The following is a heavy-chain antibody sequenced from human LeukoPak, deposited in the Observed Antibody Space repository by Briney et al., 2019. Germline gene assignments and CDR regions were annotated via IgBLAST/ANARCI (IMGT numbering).Heavy chain of an antibody. J-gene: IGHJ4*02. Sequence: GGSLRLSCAASGFTFSSYSMNWVRQAPGKGLEWVSSISSSSSYIYYADSAKGRFTISRDNAKNSLYLQTNSLRAEDTAVYYCARELLGYCSSTSCPSDYWGQGTLVTVSS. V-gene: IGHV3-21*01. D-gene: IGHD2-2*01. CDR2: ISSSSSYI. CDR1: GFTFSSYS. CDR3: ARELLGYCSSTSCPSDY.